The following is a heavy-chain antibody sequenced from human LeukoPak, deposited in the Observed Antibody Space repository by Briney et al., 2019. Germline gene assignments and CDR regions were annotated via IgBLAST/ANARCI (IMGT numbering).Heavy chain of an antibody. Sequence: GGSLRLSCAASGFIFSPYAMHWVRQAPGKGLEWVALISYDGSNTYYADSVKGRFTISRDNSKNTLYLQMNSLRAEDTAVYYCAREGGEYQLLYGKAHFDYWGQGTLVTVSS. J-gene: IGHJ4*02. D-gene: IGHD2-2*02. CDR1: GFIFSPYA. CDR2: ISYDGSNT. CDR3: AREGGEYQLLYGKAHFDY. V-gene: IGHV3-30-3*01.